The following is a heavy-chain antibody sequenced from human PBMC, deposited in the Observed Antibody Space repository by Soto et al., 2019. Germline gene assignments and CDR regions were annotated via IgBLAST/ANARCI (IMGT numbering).Heavy chain of an antibody. CDR2: IIPIFGTA. CDR3: ARYIAVAGRGAFDI. D-gene: IGHD6-19*01. Sequence: SVKVSCKASGGTFSSYAISWVRQAPGQGLEWMGGIIPIFGTANYAQKFQGRVTITADESTSTAYMELSTLRSEDTAVYYCARYIAVAGRGAFDIWGQGTMVTVSS. J-gene: IGHJ3*02. CDR1: GGTFSSYA. V-gene: IGHV1-69*13.